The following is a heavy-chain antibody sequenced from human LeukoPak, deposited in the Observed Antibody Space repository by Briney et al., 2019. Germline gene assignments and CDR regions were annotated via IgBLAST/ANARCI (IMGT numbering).Heavy chain of an antibody. D-gene: IGHD3-10*01. V-gene: IGHV1-2*02. J-gene: IGHJ4*02. CDR3: ARVTYGSGSYYGVPLDY. CDR1: GYTFTGYY. CDR2: INPNSGGT. Sequence: ASVKVSCKASGYTFTGYYMHWVRQAPGQGLEWMGWINPNSGGTNYAQKFQGRVTMTRDTSISTAYMELSRLRSDDTAVYYCARVTYGSGSYYGVPLDYWGQGTLVTVSS.